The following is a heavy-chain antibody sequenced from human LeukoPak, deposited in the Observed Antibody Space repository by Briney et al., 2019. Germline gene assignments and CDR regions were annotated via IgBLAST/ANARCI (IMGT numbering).Heavy chain of an antibody. CDR3: ARAQRVVEAATIWFDP. J-gene: IGHJ5*02. V-gene: IGHV4-59*01. D-gene: IGHD2-15*01. CDR1: GGSISSYY. Sequence: SETLSLTCTVSGGSISSYYWSWIRQPPGKGLEWIGYIYYSGSTNYNPSLKSRVTISVDTSKNQFSLKLSSVTAADTAVYYCARAQRVVEAATIWFDPWGQGTLVTVSS. CDR2: IYYSGST.